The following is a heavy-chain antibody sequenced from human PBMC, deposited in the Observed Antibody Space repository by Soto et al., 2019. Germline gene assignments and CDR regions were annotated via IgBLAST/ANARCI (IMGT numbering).Heavy chain of an antibody. D-gene: IGHD6-6*01. CDR3: AIFSSSFYYYYGMDV. V-gene: IGHV3-7*01. J-gene: IGHJ6*02. CDR1: GFTFSSYW. Sequence: GGSRRLSCAASGFTFSSYWMSWVRQAPGKGLEWVANIKQDGSEKYYVDSVKGRFTISRDNAKNSLYLQMNSLRAEDTAVYYCAIFSSSFYYYYGMDVWGQGTTITVSS. CDR2: IKQDGSEK.